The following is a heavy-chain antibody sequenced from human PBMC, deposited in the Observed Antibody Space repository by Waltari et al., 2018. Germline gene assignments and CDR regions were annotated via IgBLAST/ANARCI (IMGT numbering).Heavy chain of an antibody. CDR3: AKDHFGRWRNHFDY. CDR2: KSYDVSNK. CDR1: GFTFSSYG. Sequence: QVQLVESGGGVVQPGRSLRLSCAASGFTFSSYGMHWVRQAPGKGLEWVAVKSYDVSNKYYADSVKGRFTISRDNSKNTLYLQMNSLRAEDTAVYYCAKDHFGRWRNHFDYWGQGTLVTVSS. V-gene: IGHV3-30*18. D-gene: IGHD2-15*01. J-gene: IGHJ4*02.